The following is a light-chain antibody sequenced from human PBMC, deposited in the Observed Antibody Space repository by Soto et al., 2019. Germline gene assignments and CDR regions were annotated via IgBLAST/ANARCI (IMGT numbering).Light chain of an antibody. V-gene: IGKV1-39*01. CDR1: QRISSY. Sequence: DIQMTQSPSSLSASVGDRVTITCRASQRISSYLNWYQQKPGKAPKVLISSASSLQSGVPSRFSGRGSGTDFTLTISSLHPEDFATYYCQQSYSTPFTFGPGTKVDIK. J-gene: IGKJ3*01. CDR2: SAS. CDR3: QQSYSTPFT.